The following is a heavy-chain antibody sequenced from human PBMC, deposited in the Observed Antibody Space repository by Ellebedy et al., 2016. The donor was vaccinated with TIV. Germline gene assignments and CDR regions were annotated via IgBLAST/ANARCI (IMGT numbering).Heavy chain of an antibody. Sequence: PAGSLRLSCTTSAFSSSSYTMNRVRQAPGKGLEWLSYIGCSGGPTSYTDSVEGRFTISSDNAKNSLYRQMDSLRAEDTAVYYCARDFQCDFDYWGLGTLVTVSS. CDR1: AFSSSSYT. CDR3: ARDFQCDFDY. CDR2: IGCSGGPT. J-gene: IGHJ4*02. V-gene: IGHV3-48*04.